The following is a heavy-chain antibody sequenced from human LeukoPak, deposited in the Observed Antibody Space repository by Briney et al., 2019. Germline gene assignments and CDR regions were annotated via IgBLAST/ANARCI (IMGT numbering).Heavy chain of an antibody. D-gene: IGHD2/OR15-2a*01. CDR3: ARPLGSLKEYWWFDP. CDR1: GYTFSDYY. J-gene: IGHJ5*02. Sequence: GASVKVSCTASGYTFSDYYIHWLRQAPGQGLEWMGWINPKSGVTNFAQYFPGRVTMTRDTSSTTVYMELTRLRSDDTAVYYCARPLGSLKEYWWFDPWGQGTLVTVSS. CDR2: INPKSGVT. V-gene: IGHV1-2*02.